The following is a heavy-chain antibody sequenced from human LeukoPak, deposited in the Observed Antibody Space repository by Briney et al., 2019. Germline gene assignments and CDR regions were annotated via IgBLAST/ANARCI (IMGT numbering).Heavy chain of an antibody. CDR2: ISYSGDTT. V-gene: IGHV3-23*01. J-gene: IGHJ4*02. D-gene: IGHD3-3*01. CDR3: AKRSGGTFGSFDS. CDR1: GFTFNNYA. Sequence: GGSLRLSCAASGFTFNNYAMSWVRQAPGKGLEWVSAISYSGDTTHYADTVTGRFTIFRDNSKNTLFVQMNSLRAEDTAIYYCAKRSGGTFGSFDSWGRGTLVTVSS.